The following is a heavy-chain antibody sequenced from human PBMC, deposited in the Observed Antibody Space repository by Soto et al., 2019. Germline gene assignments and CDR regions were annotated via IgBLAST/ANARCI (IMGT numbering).Heavy chain of an antibody. CDR3: ARFISVVTLRDAFDI. V-gene: IGHV2-5*02. J-gene: IGHJ3*02. Sequence: QITLKESGPTLLKPTQTLTLTCTFSGFSLRGYEVAVGWIRQPPGKALEWLALIFGDEDFRYSPSLRSRLTLTSDTSNNQVGLTMTNMDPVDTATYYCARFISVVTLRDAFDIWGQGTTVTVSS. D-gene: IGHD2-21*02. CDR1: GFSLRGYEVA. CDR2: IFGDEDF.